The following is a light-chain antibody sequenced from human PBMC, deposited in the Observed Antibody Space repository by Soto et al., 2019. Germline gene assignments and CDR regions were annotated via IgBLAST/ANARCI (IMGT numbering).Light chain of an antibody. CDR3: QSYDRSIPWV. CDR2: EDN. CDR1: SGSIASNY. V-gene: IGLV6-57*04. Sequence: NFMLTQPHSVSDSPGKTVTISCTRSSGSIASNYVQWYQQRPGSAPTTVIYEDNQRPSGVPDRFSGSIDSSSNSASLTISGLKTEDEADYYCQSYDRSIPWVFGGGTKLTV. J-gene: IGLJ3*02.